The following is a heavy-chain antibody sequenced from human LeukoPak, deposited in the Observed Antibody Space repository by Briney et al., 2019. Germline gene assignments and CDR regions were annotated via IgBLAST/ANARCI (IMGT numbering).Heavy chain of an antibody. V-gene: IGHV3-21*01. CDR2: ITGSGSTT. J-gene: IGHJ4*02. D-gene: IGHD6-13*01. CDR3: ARDPNSIAAAGTGDY. CDR1: GFTFSNYA. Sequence: GGSLRLSCAASGFTFSNYAMNWVRQAPGKGLERVSVITGSGSTTFYADSVKGRFTISRDNAKNSLYLQMNSLRAEDTAVYYCARDPNSIAAAGTGDYWGQGTLVTVSS.